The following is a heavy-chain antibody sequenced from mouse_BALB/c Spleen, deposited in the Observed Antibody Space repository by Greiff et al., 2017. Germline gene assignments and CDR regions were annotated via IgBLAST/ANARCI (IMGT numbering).Heavy chain of an antibody. Sequence: GGGLVQPKGSLKLSCAASGFTFNTYAMNWVRQAPGKGLEWVARIRSKSNNYATYYADSVKDRFTISRDDSQSMLYLQMNNLKTEDTAMYYCERGNFDVWGAGTTVTVSS. J-gene: IGHJ1*01. CDR2: IRSKSNNYAT. V-gene: IGHV10-1*02. CDR3: ERGNFDV. CDR1: GFTFNTYA.